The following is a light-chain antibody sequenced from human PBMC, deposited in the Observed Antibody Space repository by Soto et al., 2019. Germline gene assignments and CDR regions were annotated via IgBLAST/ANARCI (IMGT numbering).Light chain of an antibody. Sequence: EIVLTQSPGTLSFSPGERATLSFRASQSVSSNLAWYQQKPGQAPRLLIYGASTRATGIPARFSGSGSGTEFTLTISSLQSEDFAVYYCQQYNNWPPITFGQGTRLEIK. CDR3: QQYNNWPPIT. V-gene: IGKV3-15*01. CDR1: QSVSSN. J-gene: IGKJ5*01. CDR2: GAS.